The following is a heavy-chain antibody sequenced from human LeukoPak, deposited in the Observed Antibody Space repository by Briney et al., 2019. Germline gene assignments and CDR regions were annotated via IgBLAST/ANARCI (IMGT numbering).Heavy chain of an antibody. CDR3: ARASLCSGGSCYSVDF. CDR2: ISSSSSTI. V-gene: IGHV3-48*04. D-gene: IGHD2-15*01. Sequence: GGSLRLSCAASGFTFSSYTLNWVRQAPGKGLEWVSSISSSSSTIYYADSVKGRFTISRDNAKNSLYLQMNSLRAEDTAVYYCARASLCSGGSCYSVDFWGQGTLVTVSS. J-gene: IGHJ4*02. CDR1: GFTFSSYT.